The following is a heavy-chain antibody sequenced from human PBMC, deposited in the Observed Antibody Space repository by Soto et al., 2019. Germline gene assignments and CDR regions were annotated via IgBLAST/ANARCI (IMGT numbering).Heavy chain of an antibody. V-gene: IGHV3-49*03. J-gene: IGHJ4*02. Sequence: GWSLRLSCTASGFTFGDYAVNWFRQAPGRGLEWVGFIRSNAHGGTTEYAASVKDRFTISRDDSRSIVYLQMSSLKTEDTAVYYCTRDSRGHSDNFDYWGQGTLVTVSS. CDR1: GFTFGDYA. D-gene: IGHD3-10*01. CDR2: IRSNAHGGTT. CDR3: TRDSRGHSDNFDY.